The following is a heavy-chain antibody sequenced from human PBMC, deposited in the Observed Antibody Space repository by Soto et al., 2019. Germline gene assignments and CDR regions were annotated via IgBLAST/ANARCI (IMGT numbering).Heavy chain of an antibody. D-gene: IGHD3-10*01. CDR3: ARKDYYGAGIYYFDH. V-gene: IGHV1-3*01. J-gene: IGHJ4*02. CDR2: INAANGDT. CDR1: GYTFTSYP. Sequence: QVQQVQSGADLREPGASVKVSCKASGYTFTSYPVHWVRQAPGQRLQWMGWINAANGDTGYSQKFQGRVTFTRDTSASTLYMELSSLTSEDTAVYYCARKDYYGAGIYYFDHWGQGTLVTVSS.